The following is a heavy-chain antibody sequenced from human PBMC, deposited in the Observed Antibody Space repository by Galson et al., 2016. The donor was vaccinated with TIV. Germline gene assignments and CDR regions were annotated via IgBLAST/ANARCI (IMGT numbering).Heavy chain of an antibody. CDR1: GFTFSSYA. CDR3: ANRGDTLGFFES. D-gene: IGHD4-17*01. V-gene: IGHV3-23*01. CDR2: ISGWGDST. Sequence: SLRLSCAASGFTFSSYAMTWVRQAPGQGLEWVSTISGWGDSTKYADSVKGRFTISRDNSKNMVYLQMNSLRAEDTAVYYCANRGDTLGFFESWGQGTLVTVSS. J-gene: IGHJ4*02.